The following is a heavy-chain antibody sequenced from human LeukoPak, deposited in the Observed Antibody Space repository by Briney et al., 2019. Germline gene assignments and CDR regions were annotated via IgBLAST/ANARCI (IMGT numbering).Heavy chain of an antibody. CDR3: ARIRDGYNDAYDI. D-gene: IGHD5-24*01. CDR2: INPNSGGT. CDR1: GYTFTGYY. J-gene: IGHJ3*02. V-gene: IGHV1-2*02. Sequence: GASVKVSCKAPGYTFTGYYMHWVRQAPGQGLEWMGWINPNSGGTNYAQKFQGRVTMTRDTSISTAYMELSRLRSDDTAVYYCARIRDGYNDAYDIWGQGTMVTVPS.